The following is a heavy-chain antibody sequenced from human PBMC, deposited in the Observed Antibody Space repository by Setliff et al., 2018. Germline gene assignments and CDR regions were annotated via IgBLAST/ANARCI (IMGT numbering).Heavy chain of an antibody. CDR3: ARLGSARYDSSGYYPDNWFDP. Sequence: SETLSLTCTVSGGSISSSSYYWGWIRQPPGKGLEWIGSIYYSGSTYYNPSLKSRVTISVDTSKNQFSLKLSSVTGADTAVYYCARLGSARYDSSGYYPDNWFDPWGQGTLVTVSS. V-gene: IGHV4-39*01. J-gene: IGHJ5*02. CDR2: IYYSGST. D-gene: IGHD3-22*01. CDR1: GGSISSSSYY.